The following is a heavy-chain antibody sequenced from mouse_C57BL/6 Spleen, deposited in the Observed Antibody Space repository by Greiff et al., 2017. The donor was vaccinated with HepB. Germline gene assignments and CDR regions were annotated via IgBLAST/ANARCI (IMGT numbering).Heavy chain of an antibody. V-gene: IGHV1-52*01. CDR1: GYTFTSYW. J-gene: IGHJ2*01. CDR3: ARKYDERELDY. CDR2: IDPSDSET. Sequence: QVQLQQPGAELVRPGSSVKLSCKASGYTFTSYWMHWVKQRPIQGLEWIGNIDPSDSETHYNQKFKDKATLTVDKSSSTAYMQLSSLTSEDSAVYYCARKYDERELDYWGQGTTLTVSS. D-gene: IGHD2-14*01.